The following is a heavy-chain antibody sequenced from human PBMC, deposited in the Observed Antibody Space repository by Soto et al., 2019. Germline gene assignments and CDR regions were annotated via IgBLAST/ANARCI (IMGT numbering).Heavy chain of an antibody. V-gene: IGHV3-48*03. J-gene: IGHJ4*02. CDR2: ISSSGDTR. CDR1: GFTFSDYE. CDR3: ARDALSYSGSMRHLDY. D-gene: IGHD1-26*01. Sequence: GGSLRLSCAASGFTFSDYEMNWVRQAPGKGLEWVSYISSSGDTRYYADSVKGRVTISRDNAKNSLYLQMSSLRDEDTAVYYCARDALSYSGSMRHLDYWAQGTLVTVS.